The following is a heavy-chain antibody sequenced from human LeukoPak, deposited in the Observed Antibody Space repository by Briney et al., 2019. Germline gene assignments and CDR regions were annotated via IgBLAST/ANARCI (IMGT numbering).Heavy chain of an antibody. J-gene: IGHJ4*02. V-gene: IGHV4-59*08. CDR1: GGSISSYY. Sequence: SETLSLTCTVSGGSISSYYWSWIRQPPGKGLEWIGYIYYSGSTNYNPSLKSRVAISVDTSKNQFSLKLSSVTAADTAVYYCARRGSYYDFWSGYYSHWGQGTLVTVSS. CDR3: ARRGSYYDFWSGYYSH. CDR2: IYYSGST. D-gene: IGHD3-3*01.